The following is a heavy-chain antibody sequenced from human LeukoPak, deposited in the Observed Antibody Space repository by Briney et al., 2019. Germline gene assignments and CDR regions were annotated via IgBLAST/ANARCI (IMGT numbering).Heavy chain of an antibody. J-gene: IGHJ4*02. CDR3: ARDWNY. D-gene: IGHD3-3*01. CDR2: VWYDGSNQ. CDR1: GFPFSGSG. V-gene: IGHV3-33*01. Sequence: GSSLRLSCAASGFPFSGSGMHWVRQAPGKGLEWVAIVWYDGSNQYYADSVKGRFTISRDNSKNTLYLQMNSLRAEDTAVYYCARDWNYWGQGTLVTVSS.